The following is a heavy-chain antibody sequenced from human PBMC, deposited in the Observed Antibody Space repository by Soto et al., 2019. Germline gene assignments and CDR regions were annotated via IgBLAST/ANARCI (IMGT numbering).Heavy chain of an antibody. CDR3: ARDRNYYDSSGSINWFDP. D-gene: IGHD3-22*01. CDR2: IIPIFGTA. Sequence: QVQLVQSGAEVKKPGSSVKVSCKASGGTFSSYAISWVRQAPGQGLEWMGGIIPIFGTANYAQKFQGRVTITADESTSTAYMELSSLRSEDTAVYYCARDRNYYDSSGSINWFDPWGQGTLVTVSS. CDR1: GGTFSSYA. J-gene: IGHJ5*02. V-gene: IGHV1-69*01.